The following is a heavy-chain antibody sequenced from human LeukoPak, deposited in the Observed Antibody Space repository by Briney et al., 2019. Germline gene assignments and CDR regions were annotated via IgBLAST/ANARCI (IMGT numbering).Heavy chain of an antibody. CDR1: GYTFSSFA. J-gene: IGHJ3*02. Sequence: GASVKVSCKASGYTFSSFAISWVRRAPGQGLEWMEWISPYNGNTNYAQKLQGRVTMTTDTSTITAYMELRSLRSDDTAVYYCARSGESSGSAAFDIWGQGTMVTVSS. D-gene: IGHD3-22*01. CDR2: ISPYNGNT. CDR3: ARSGESSGSAAFDI. V-gene: IGHV1-18*01.